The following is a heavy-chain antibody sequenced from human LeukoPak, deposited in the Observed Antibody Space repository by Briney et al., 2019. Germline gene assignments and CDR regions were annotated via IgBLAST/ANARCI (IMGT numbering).Heavy chain of an antibody. J-gene: IGHJ4*02. CDR3: ARPQFFD. CDR1: GFTFSSYE. V-gene: IGHV3-48*01. D-gene: IGHD3-3*01. Sequence: AGGSLRLSCAASGFTFSSYEMNWVRQAPGKGLEWVSYISSSSSTIYYADSVKGRFTISRDNAKNSLYLQMNSLRAEDTAVYYCARPQFFDWGQGTLVTASS. CDR2: ISSSSSTI.